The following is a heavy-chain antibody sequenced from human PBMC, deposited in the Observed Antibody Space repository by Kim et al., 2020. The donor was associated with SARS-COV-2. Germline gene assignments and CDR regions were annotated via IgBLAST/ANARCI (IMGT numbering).Heavy chain of an antibody. D-gene: IGHD3-9*01. V-gene: IGHV3-49*04. CDR1: GFSFGDFT. CDR3: SMAEGDNFVRFDL. Sequence: GGSLRLSCTGSGFSFGDFTINWVRQAPGKGLEWVGFIRSKNYGWAKEYAASVKGRFTISRDDSKSIAHLHRDSLKNEDTAVYDCSMAEGDNFVRFDLWG. J-gene: IGHJ2*01. CDR2: IRSKNYGWAK.